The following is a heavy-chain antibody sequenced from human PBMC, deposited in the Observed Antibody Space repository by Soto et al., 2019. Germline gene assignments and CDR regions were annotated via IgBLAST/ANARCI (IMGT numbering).Heavy chain of an antibody. J-gene: IGHJ4*02. CDR3: EREKNIYSYGYDGFDY. D-gene: IGHD5-18*01. Sequence: ASVKVSCKASGYTFTGYGISWVRQAPGQGLEWMGWISAYNGNTNYAQKLQGRVTMTTDTSTSTAYMELRSLRSDDTDVYYCEREKNIYSYGYDGFDYWGQVTLVTVSS. CDR2: ISAYNGNT. V-gene: IGHV1-18*01. CDR1: GYTFTGYG.